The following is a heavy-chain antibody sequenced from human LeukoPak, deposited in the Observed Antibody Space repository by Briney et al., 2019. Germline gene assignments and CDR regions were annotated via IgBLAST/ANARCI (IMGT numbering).Heavy chain of an antibody. CDR3: ASSYSSSWYAIFDY. V-gene: IGHV3-23*01. D-gene: IGHD6-13*01. CDR1: GFTFSSYA. Sequence: GGSLRLSCAASGFTFSSYAMSWVRQAPGKGLEWVSAISGSGGSTYYADSVKGRFTISRDNSKNTLYLQMNSLRAEDTAVYYCASSYSSSWYAIFDYWGQGTLVTVSS. CDR2: ISGSGGST. J-gene: IGHJ4*02.